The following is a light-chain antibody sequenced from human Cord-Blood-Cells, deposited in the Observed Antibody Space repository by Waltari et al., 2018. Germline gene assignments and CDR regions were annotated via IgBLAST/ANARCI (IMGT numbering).Light chain of an antibody. J-gene: IGLJ3*02. V-gene: IGLV1-40*01. CDR2: GNS. CDR3: QSYDSSLSALWV. Sequence: QSVLTQPPPLPGAPGRGFPFSSTGSGPNIGPGYAFTWSQQLPGTAPKLLIYGNSNRPSGVPDRFSGSKSGTSASLAITGLQAEDEADYYCQSYDSSLSALWVFGGGTKLTVL. CDR1: GPNIGPGYA.